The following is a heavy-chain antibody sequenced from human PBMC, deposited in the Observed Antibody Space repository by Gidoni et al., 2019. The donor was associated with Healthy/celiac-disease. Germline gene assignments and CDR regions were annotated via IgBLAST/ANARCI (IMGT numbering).Heavy chain of an antibody. D-gene: IGHD6-13*01. V-gene: IGHV4-59*01. CDR1: GGSISSYY. J-gene: IGHJ4*02. CDR2: IYYSGST. CDR3: AREIAAAGTGFDY. Sequence: QVQLQESGPGLVKPSETLSLTCTVPGGSISSYYWSWIRQPPGKGLEWIGYIYYSGSTNYNPSLKSRVTISVDTSKNQFSLKLSSVTAADTAVPYCAREIAAAGTGFDYWGQGTLVTVSS.